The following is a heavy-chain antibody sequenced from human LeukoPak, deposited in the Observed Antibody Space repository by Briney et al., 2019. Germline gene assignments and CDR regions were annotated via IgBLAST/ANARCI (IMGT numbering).Heavy chain of an antibody. CDR2: VYSSGST. V-gene: IGHV4-61*02. Sequence: PSETLSLTCTVSGGSISSGSYYWSWIRQPAGKGLEWIGRVYSSGSTDYNPSLKSRLSISVDTSKIQFSLRLSSVTVADTAVYYCARTPLRGAAFFTSYPNWFDTWGQGTLVTVSS. D-gene: IGHD3-10*01. CDR3: ARTPLRGAAFFTSYPNWFDT. J-gene: IGHJ5*02. CDR1: GGSISSGSYY.